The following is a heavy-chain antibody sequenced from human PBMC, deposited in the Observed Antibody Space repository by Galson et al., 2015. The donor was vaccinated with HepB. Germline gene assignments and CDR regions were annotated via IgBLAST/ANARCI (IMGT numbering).Heavy chain of an antibody. V-gene: IGHV3-48*02. CDR2: ISAGSTTR. D-gene: IGHD6-25*01. J-gene: IGHJ6*02. CDR3: ARNPASYDYYNMDV. CDR1: GFNFNRYG. Sequence: SLRLSCAASGFNFNRYGVHWVRQAPGKGLEWVSCISAGSTTRYYAASVKGRFTISRDNARNSVSLHMSSLRDEDTAVYYCARNPASYDYYNMDVWGQGTTVTVSS.